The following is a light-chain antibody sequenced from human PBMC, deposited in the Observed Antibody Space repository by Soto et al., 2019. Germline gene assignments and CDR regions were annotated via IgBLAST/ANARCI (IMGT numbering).Light chain of an antibody. Sequence: EIVLTQSPGTLSLSPGEIATLSCRADRSVSDTLLTWFQQKPGQAPMLLIFGTSNRAPGIPDRFSGSGSGTDFTLTISRLEPDDFAVYYCQHYGDSSWTFGQGTKVEIK. CDR1: RSVSDTL. CDR2: GTS. V-gene: IGKV3-20*01. CDR3: QHYGDSSWT. J-gene: IGKJ1*01.